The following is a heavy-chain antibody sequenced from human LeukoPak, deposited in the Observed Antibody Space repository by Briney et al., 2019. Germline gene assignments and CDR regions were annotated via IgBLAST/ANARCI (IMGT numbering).Heavy chain of an antibody. J-gene: IGHJ5*02. D-gene: IGHD3-3*01. V-gene: IGHV3-53*01. Sequence: GGSLRLSCAASGFTVSSNYMSWVRQAPGKGLEWVSVIYSGGSTYYADSVKGRFTISRDNSKNTLYLQMNSLRAEDTAVYYCARAYYDFRSGYFDPWGQGTLVTVSS. CDR1: GFTVSSNY. CDR3: ARAYYDFRSGYFDP. CDR2: IYSGGST.